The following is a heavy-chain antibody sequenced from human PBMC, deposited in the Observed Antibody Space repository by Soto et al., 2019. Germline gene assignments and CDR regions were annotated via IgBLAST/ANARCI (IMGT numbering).Heavy chain of an antibody. Sequence: GGSLRLSCAASGFTVSNNYMSWVRQDPGKGLGWLSVIYSGRSTYYADSVKGRFTISRDNSKNTLYLQMNSLRAEDTAVYYCARDHFPPYYYGMDVWGQGTTVTVYS. J-gene: IGHJ6*02. CDR2: IYSGRST. D-gene: IGHD3-3*02. V-gene: IGHV3-53*01. CDR1: GFTVSNNY. CDR3: ARDHFPPYYYGMDV.